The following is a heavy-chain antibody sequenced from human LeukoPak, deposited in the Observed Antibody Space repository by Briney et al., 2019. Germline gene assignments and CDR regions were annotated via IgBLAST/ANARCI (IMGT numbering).Heavy chain of an antibody. CDR3: ARGLLERRTNRFDP. CDR2: IYHSGST. J-gene: IGHJ5*02. CDR1: GYSISSGYY. V-gene: IGHV4-38-2*02. D-gene: IGHD1-1*01. Sequence: SETLSLTCTVSGYSISSGYYWGWIRQPPGKGLEWIGSIYHSGSTYYNPSLKSRVTISVDTSKSQFSLKLSSVTAADTAVYYCARGLLERRTNRFDPWGQGTLVTVSS.